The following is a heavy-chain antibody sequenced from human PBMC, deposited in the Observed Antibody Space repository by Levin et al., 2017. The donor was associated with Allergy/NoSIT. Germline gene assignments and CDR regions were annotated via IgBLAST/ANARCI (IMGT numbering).Heavy chain of an antibody. D-gene: IGHD2-15*01. CDR2: IGTSSSPI. CDR1: GFRFSFYK. Sequence: LSLTCAASGFRFSFYKMNWVRQAPGKGLEWVSYIGTSSSPIYYADSVKGRFTISRDNAKNSLYLQMISLRDEDTAVYYCARDGCSGGSCYSDYWGQGTLVTVSS. CDR3: ARDGCSGGSCYSDY. V-gene: IGHV3-48*02. J-gene: IGHJ4*02.